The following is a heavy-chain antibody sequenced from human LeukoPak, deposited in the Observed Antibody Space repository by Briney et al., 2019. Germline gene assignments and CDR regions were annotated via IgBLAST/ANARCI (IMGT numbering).Heavy chain of an antibody. D-gene: IGHD5-24*01. CDR3: ARAMVEMATIPWV. Sequence: GRSLTLSCAASGFTFSSYAMHWVRQAPGKGLEWVAVISYDGSNKYYADSVKGRFTISRDNSKNTLYLQMNSLRAEDTAVYYCARAMVEMATIPWVWGQGTLVTVSS. CDR2: ISYDGSNK. V-gene: IGHV3-30-3*01. J-gene: IGHJ4*02. CDR1: GFTFSSYA.